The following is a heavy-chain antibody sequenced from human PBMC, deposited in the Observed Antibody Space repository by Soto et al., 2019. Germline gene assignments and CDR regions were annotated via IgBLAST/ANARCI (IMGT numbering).Heavy chain of an antibody. Sequence: EVQLVESGGGLVQPGRSLRLSCTASGFTFGDYAMSWVRQAPGKGLEWVGFIRSKAYGGTTEYAASVKGRFTISRDDSKSIAYLQMNSLKTEDTAVYYCTRGGLEPFDFWGQGVLVTVSS. J-gene: IGHJ4*02. D-gene: IGHD1-1*01. V-gene: IGHV3-49*04. CDR2: IRSKAYGGTT. CDR1: GFTFGDYA. CDR3: TRGGLEPFDF.